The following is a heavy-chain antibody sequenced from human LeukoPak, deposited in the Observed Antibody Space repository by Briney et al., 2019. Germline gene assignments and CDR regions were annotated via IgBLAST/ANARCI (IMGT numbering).Heavy chain of an antibody. Sequence: PSETLSLTCSVYGGSFSGYYWSWIRQPPGKGLEWIGSIYYSGSTYYNPSLKSRVTISVDTSKNQFSLKLSSVTAADTAVYHCARERFDNGSGSYYMIGRYYYYYYYMDVWGKGTTVTISS. CDR1: GGSFSGYY. J-gene: IGHJ6*03. CDR3: ARERFDNGSGSYYMIGRYYYYYYYMDV. D-gene: IGHD3-10*01. CDR2: IYYSGST. V-gene: IGHV4-34*01.